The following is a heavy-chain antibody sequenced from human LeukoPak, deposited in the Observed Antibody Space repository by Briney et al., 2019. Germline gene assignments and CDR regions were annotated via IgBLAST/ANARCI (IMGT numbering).Heavy chain of an antibody. J-gene: IGHJ4*02. CDR2: INPNSGGT. V-gene: IGHV1-2*02. D-gene: IGHD6-6*01. CDR3: ARVSSIAASFDY. CDR1: GYTFTGYY. Sequence: ASVTVTCKASGYTFTGYYMHWVRQAPGQGLEWMGWINPNSGGTNYAPKFQGRVTMTRDRSISTGYMELSRLRSDATAVYYCARVSSIAASFDYWGQGTLVTVTS.